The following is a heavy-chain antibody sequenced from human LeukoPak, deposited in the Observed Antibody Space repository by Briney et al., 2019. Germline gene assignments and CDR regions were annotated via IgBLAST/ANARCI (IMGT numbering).Heavy chain of an antibody. CDR1: GFTFSGSA. CDR2: IRSKANSYAT. D-gene: IGHD6-19*01. J-gene: IGHJ4*02. V-gene: IGHV3-73*01. CDR3: TRREAVAGRSVDY. Sequence: PGGSLRLSCAASGFTFSGSAMHWVRQASGKGLEWVGRIRSKANSYATAYAASVKGTFNISRADSKNTAYLQMNRLKTEDTAVYYCTRREAVAGRSVDYWGQGTLVTVSS.